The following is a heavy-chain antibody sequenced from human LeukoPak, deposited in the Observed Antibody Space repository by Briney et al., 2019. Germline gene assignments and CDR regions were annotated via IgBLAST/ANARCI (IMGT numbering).Heavy chain of an antibody. J-gene: IGHJ4*02. CDR2: IYYSGST. V-gene: IGHV4-59*13. CDR3: ARAGIAGTTFDY. D-gene: IGHD1-1*01. Sequence: KPSETLSLTCTVSGGSISSYYWNWIRQPPGKGLEWIGYIYYSGSTNYNPSLKSRGTISVDTSKHQFSLKLSSVTAADTAVYYCARAGIAGTTFDYWGQGTLVTVSS. CDR1: GGSISSYY.